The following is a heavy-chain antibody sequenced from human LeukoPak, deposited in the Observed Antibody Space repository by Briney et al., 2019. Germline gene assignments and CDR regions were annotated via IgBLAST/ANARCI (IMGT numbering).Heavy chain of an antibody. J-gene: IGHJ6*03. CDR2: VSSSSSTI. D-gene: IGHD3-10*01. CDR1: EFTFSGYS. V-gene: IGHV3-48*01. Sequence: GGSLRLSCAASEFTFSGYSMNCVRQAPGKGLECVSYVSSSSSTIYYADSVKGRFTISRDNAQNSLYLQMNSLRVEDTAVYYCARDTALVRGGITYYYMDVWGKGTTVTVSS. CDR3: ARDTALVRGGITYYYMDV.